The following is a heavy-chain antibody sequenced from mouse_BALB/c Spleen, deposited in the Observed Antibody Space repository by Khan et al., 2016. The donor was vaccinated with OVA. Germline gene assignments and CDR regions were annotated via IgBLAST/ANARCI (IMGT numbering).Heavy chain of an antibody. V-gene: IGHV7-3*02. CDR2: IRNKANGYTT. Sequence: EVQLVESGGGLVQPGGSLRLSCATSGFTFTDYYMSWVRQPPGKALEWLGFIRNKANGYTTEYSASVKGRFTISRDNSQSILYLQMNTLRAEDSATYYCARDRYGSSPVWYFDVWGAGTTVTVSS. CDR3: ARDRYGSSPVWYFDV. D-gene: IGHD1-1*01. CDR1: GFTFTDYY. J-gene: IGHJ1*01.